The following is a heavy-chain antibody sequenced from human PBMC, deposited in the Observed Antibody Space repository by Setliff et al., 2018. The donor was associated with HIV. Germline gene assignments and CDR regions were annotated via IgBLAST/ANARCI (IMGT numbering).Heavy chain of an antibody. CDR3: TTDLPYYYDSSGHRFDAFDI. CDR1: Y. CDR2: VHNTDT. Sequence: YWSWVRQAPGKGLEWVSFVHNTDTYYANSVKGRFTISRDNSKTMVFLRMNSLRPEDSAMYYCTTDLPYYYDSSGHRFDAFDIWGRGTMVTVSS. J-gene: IGHJ3*02. V-gene: IGHV3-53*01. D-gene: IGHD3-22*01.